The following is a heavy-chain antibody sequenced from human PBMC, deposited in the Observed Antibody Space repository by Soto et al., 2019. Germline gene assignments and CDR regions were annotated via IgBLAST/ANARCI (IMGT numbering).Heavy chain of an antibody. V-gene: IGHV4-4*02. CDR3: TRARISATITGENWLDY. D-gene: IGHD6-13*01. J-gene: IGHJ5*01. CDR2: IYHSGST. CDR1: GGSITSSNW. Sequence: QVQLQESGPGLVKPSGTLSLTCAVSGGSITSSNWWSWVRQPPGKGREWIGEIYHSGSTKDNPSLKSRVTISVDNSKNHLSLKVSFVPAADTAVYYCTRARISATITGENWLDYWGQGTLVTVSS.